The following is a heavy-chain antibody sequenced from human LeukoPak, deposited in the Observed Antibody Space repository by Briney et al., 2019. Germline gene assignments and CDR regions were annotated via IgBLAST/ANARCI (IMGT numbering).Heavy chain of an antibody. CDR2: ISPNSGGT. CDR1: EYAFTDYY. Sequence: GASVTVSCKASEYAFTDYYIHWVRQAPGQGLEWMGRISPNSGGTNYAQNSQGSLTVARHMANHAAPMELNSLSSEDGAVYFCGRRVAASGHYGCWGQGTLVTGSS. J-gene: IGHJ4*01. V-gene: IGHV1-2*06. D-gene: IGHD6-13*01. CDR3: GRRVAASGHYGC.